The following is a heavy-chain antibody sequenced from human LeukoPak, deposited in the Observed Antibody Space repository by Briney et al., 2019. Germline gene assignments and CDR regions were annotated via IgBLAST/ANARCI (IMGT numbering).Heavy chain of an antibody. CDR3: ASEPVHFDY. V-gene: IGHV3-30-3*01. CDR2: ISYDGSNK. J-gene: IGHJ4*02. Sequence: GGSLRLSCAASGFTFSSYAMHWVRQAPGKGLEWVAVISYDGSNKYYADSVKGRFTISRDNSKSTLYLQMNSLRAEDTAVYYCASEPVHFDYWGQGTLVTVSS. CDR1: GFTFSSYA. D-gene: IGHD1-14*01.